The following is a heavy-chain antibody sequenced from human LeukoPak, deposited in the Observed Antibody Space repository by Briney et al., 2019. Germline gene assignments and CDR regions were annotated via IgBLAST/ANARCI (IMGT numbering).Heavy chain of an antibody. CDR3: ARLKGTTSVFDY. Sequence: GGSLRLSCATSGFTFPGHTMTWLRQAPGKGLEWVSIIGGRDDRTFYADYVEGRFTMSRDNDWNILYLQMDSLRADDTAVYYCARLKGTTSVFDYWGQGTLVTVSS. J-gene: IGHJ4*02. D-gene: IGHD4-17*01. CDR1: GFTFPGHT. V-gene: IGHV3-23*01. CDR2: IGGRDDRT.